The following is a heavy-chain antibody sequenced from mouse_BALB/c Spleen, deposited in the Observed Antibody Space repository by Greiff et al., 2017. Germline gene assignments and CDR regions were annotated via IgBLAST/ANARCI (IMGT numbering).Heavy chain of an antibody. Sequence: EVQRVESGPELVKPGASVKMSCKASGYTFTSYVMHWVKQKPGQGLEWIGYINPYNDGTKYNEKFKGKATLTSDKSSSTAYMELSSLTSEDSAVYYCARGGYGSSYDYFDYWGQGTTLTVSS. CDR3: ARGGYGSSYDYFDY. D-gene: IGHD1-1*01. V-gene: IGHV1-14*01. CDR1: GYTFTSYV. J-gene: IGHJ2*01. CDR2: INPYNDGT.